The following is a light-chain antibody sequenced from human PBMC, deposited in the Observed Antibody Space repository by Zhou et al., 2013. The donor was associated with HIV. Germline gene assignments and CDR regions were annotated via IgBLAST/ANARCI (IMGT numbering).Light chain of an antibody. V-gene: IGKV3-11*01. Sequence: EIVLTQSPATLSLSPGERATLSCRASESVNGYLAWYQQKPGQAPRLLMYDASHRATGIPARFSGSGSGTDYTLTISSLEPEDFAVYYCQQYSKSPWTFGQGTKVEIK. CDR2: DAS. CDR3: QQYSKSPWT. CDR1: ESVNGY. J-gene: IGKJ1*01.